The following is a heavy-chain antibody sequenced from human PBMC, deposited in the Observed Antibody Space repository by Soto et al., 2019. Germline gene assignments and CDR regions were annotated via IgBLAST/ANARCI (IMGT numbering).Heavy chain of an antibody. Sequence: QVQLVESGGGVVQPGRSLRLSCAASGFTFSSYGMHWVRQAPGKGLEWVAVIWYDGSNKYYADSVKGRFTISRDNSKNTLYLQMNSLRAEDTAVYYCARDYTTPSGYGDYWGPGTLVTVSS. D-gene: IGHD3-22*01. V-gene: IGHV3-33*01. J-gene: IGHJ4*02. CDR3: ARDYTTPSGYGDY. CDR2: IWYDGSNK. CDR1: GFTFSSYG.